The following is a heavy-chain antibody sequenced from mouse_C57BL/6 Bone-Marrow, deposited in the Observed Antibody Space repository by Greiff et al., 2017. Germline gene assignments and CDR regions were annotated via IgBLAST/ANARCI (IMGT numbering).Heavy chain of an antibody. Sequence: DVHLVESGGDLVKPGGSLKLSCAASGFTFSSYGMSWVRQTPDKRLEWVATISSGGSYTYYPDSVKGRFTISRDNAKNTLYLQMSSLKSEDTAMYYGARQGDYDGDAMDYWGQGTSVTVSS. CDR2: ISSGGSYT. CDR3: ARQGDYDGDAMDY. J-gene: IGHJ4*01. D-gene: IGHD2-4*01. CDR1: GFTFSSYG. V-gene: IGHV5-6*01.